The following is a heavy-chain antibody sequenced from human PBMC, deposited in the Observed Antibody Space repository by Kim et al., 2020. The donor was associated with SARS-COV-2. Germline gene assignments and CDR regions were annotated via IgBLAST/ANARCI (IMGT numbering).Heavy chain of an antibody. J-gene: IGHJ3*01. Sequence: SETLSLTCTVSGGSISSGDSYWIWIRQPPGKGLEWIAYIYYSGSTYYNPSLKSRVTISVDTSKNQFSLKLSSVTAADTAAYYCARDQSLFGGTVDAFEV. CDR1: GGSISSGDSY. CDR3: ARDQSLFGGTVDAFEV. D-gene: IGHD3-3*01. V-gene: IGHV4-30-4*01. CDR2: IYYSGST.